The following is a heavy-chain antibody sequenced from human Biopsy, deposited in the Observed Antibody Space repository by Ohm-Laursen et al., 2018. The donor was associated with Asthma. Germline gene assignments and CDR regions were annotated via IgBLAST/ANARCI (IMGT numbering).Heavy chain of an antibody. Sequence: TQTLTLTCSCSGFSVSTRGMSVSWIRQPPGKALEWLARIDWEDDTFYSTPLRTRLTISKDTSKNQVVLTMTNMDPVDTTIYFCGRHNDYWGQGILVTVSS. J-gene: IGHJ4*02. V-gene: IGHV2-70*04. CDR3: GRHNDY. D-gene: IGHD1-1*01. CDR1: GFSVSTRGMS. CDR2: IDWEDDT.